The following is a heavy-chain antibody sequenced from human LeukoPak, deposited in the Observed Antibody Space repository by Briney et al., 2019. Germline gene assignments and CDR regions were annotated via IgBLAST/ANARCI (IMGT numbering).Heavy chain of an antibody. CDR3: AKGQYYYDSSGYREYYFDY. CDR2: ISGSGGST. CDR1: GFTLSSYA. D-gene: IGHD3-22*01. Sequence: GGSLRLSCAASGFTLSSYAMSWVRQAPGKGLEWVSAISGSGGSTYYADSVKGRFTISRDNSKNTLYLQMNSLRAEDTAVYYCAKGQYYYDSSGYREYYFDYWGQGTLVTVSS. V-gene: IGHV3-23*01. J-gene: IGHJ4*02.